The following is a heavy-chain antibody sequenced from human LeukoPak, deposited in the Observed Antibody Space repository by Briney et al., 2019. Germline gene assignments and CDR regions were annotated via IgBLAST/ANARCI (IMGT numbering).Heavy chain of an antibody. CDR2: ISSSSSYI. J-gene: IGHJ5*02. Sequence: ETLSLTCAVSGYSISSGYYWGWIRQPPGKGLEWVSSISSSSSYIYYADSVKGRFTISRDNAKNSLYLQMNSLRAEDTAVYYCARSIAARELNWFDPWGQGTLVTVSS. D-gene: IGHD6-6*01. CDR1: GYSISSGYY. V-gene: IGHV3-21*01. CDR3: ARSIAARELNWFDP.